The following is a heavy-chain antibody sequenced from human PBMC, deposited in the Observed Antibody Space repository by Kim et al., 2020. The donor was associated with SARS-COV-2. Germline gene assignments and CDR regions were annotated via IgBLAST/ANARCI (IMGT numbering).Heavy chain of an antibody. V-gene: IGHV4-34*01. J-gene: IGHJ5*02. CDR3: ASWYHLMGIAARRGWFDP. D-gene: IGHD6-6*01. CDR1: GGSFSGYY. Sequence: SETLSLTCAVYGGSFSGYYWSWIRQPQGKGLEWIGEINHSGSTNYNPSLKSRVTISVDTSKNQFSLKLSSVTAADTAVYYCASWYHLMGIAARRGWFDPWGQGTLVTVSS. CDR2: INHSGST.